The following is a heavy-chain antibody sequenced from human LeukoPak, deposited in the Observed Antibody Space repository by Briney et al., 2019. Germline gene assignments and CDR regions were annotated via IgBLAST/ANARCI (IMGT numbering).Heavy chain of an antibody. CDR3: AKLRGYFDY. J-gene: IGHJ4*02. D-gene: IGHD3-16*01. CDR2: IRYDGSNK. CDR1: GFTFSSYW. V-gene: IGHV3-30*02. Sequence: GGSLRLSCAASGFTFSSYWMHWVRHAPGKGLVWVAFIRYDGSNKYYADSVKGRFTISRDNSKNTLYLQMNGLRAEDTAVYYCAKLRGYFDYWGQGTLVTVSS.